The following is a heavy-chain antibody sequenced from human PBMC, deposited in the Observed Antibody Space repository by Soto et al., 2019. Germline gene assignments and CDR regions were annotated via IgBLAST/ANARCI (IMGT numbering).Heavy chain of an antibody. Sequence: GSLRLSCAASGFTFSSFEMDWVRQTPGKGLEWVSYISSSGSTLSYAASVKGRFTISRDNAQNSLHLQMNSLRAEDTAVYYCARLAGHALDYWGQGTLVTVSS. CDR3: ARLAGHALDY. CDR1: GFTFSSFE. J-gene: IGHJ4*02. V-gene: IGHV3-48*03. CDR2: ISSSGSTL.